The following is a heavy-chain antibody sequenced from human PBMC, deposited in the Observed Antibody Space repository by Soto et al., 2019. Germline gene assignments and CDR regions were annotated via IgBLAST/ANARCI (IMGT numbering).Heavy chain of an antibody. CDR1: GGSVNVYSYF. D-gene: IGHD5-18*01. CDR3: ARRDTYWFDP. Sequence: SETLSLTCAVAGGSVNVYSYFWSWIRQPPGKGMEWLGYIHSSGGTFYNHSFESRATLSIDTSKNHFSLILTSMTAADTAVYYCARRDTYWFDPWGQGIQVTVSS. V-gene: IGHV4-61*03. J-gene: IGHJ5*02. CDR2: IHSSGGT.